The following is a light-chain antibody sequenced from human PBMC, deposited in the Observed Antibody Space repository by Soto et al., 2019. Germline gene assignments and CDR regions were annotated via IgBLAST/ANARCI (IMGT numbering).Light chain of an antibody. V-gene: IGKV3D-20*02. J-gene: IGKJ5*01. CDR1: QFVSSTY. CDR2: GAS. CDR3: QQRSNWPIT. Sequence: EIVLTQSPATLSLSPGERATLSCRASQFVSSTYLAWYQQRPGQAPRLLIYGASSRATGIPDRFSGSGSGTDFTLTISRLEPEDFAVYYCQQRSNWPITFGQGTRLEIK.